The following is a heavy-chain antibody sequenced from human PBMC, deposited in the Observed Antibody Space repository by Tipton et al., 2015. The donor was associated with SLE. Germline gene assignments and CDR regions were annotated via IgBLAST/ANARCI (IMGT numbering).Heavy chain of an antibody. CDR1: GFTFDDYA. CDR2: ISWDGGST. V-gene: IGHV3-43D*03. J-gene: IGHJ4*02. Sequence: SLRLSCAASGFTFDDYAMHWVRQAPGKGLEWVSLISWDGGSTYYADSVKGRFTISRDNSKNSLYLQMNSLRAEDTALYYCAKGDTAMVPFEYWGQGTLVTVSS. D-gene: IGHD5-18*01. CDR3: AKGDTAMVPFEY.